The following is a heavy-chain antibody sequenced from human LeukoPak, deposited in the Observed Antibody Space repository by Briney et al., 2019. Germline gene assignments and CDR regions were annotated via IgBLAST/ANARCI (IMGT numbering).Heavy chain of an antibody. D-gene: IGHD3-22*01. CDR2: IYHSGST. J-gene: IGHJ4*02. CDR1: GGSISSSNW. Sequence: SETLSLTCAVSGGSISSSNWWSWVRQPPGKGLEWIGEIYHSGSTNYNPSLKSRVTISVDKSKNQFSLKLSSVTAADTAVYYCARQTYDSSGYLYHDYWGQGTLVTVSS. CDR3: ARQTYDSSGYLYHDY. V-gene: IGHV4-4*02.